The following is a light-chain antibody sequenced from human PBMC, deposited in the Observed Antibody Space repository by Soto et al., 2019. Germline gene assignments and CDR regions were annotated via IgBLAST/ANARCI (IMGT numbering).Light chain of an antibody. V-gene: IGKV3-15*01. CDR1: QSVRSK. CDR2: DAS. J-gene: IGKJ5*01. Sequence: EIVMTQSPGTLSVSPGERATLSCRASQSVRSKLAWYQQKPGQAPRLLIYDASTRATGIPARFSGSGSGTEFTLTISSLQSEDFAVYYCQQYNNCSPITFGQGTRLEIK. CDR3: QQYNNCSPIT.